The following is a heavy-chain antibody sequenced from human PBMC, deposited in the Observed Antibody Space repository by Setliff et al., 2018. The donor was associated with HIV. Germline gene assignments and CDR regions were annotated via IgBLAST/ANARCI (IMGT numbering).Heavy chain of an antibody. J-gene: IGHJ5*02. CDR1: GVSISDIIW. Sequence: PSETLSLTCAVSGVSISDIIWWSWVRQSPGKGLEWIGTMYSSGTTYYNPSLKSRVTISVDTAKNQFSLRLTSVTAADTARYYCARTYYEHVWGNSNWFDPWGQGTLVTVSS. CDR3: ARTYYEHVWGNSNWFDP. CDR2: MYSSGTT. V-gene: IGHV4-4*02. D-gene: IGHD3-16*01.